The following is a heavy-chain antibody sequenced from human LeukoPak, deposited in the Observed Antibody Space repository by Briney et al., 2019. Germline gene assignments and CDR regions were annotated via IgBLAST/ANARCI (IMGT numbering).Heavy chain of an antibody. CDR1: GYTFISYG. CDR2: INTYSGNT. D-gene: IGHD3-10*01. CDR3: ARGLVDGSGTYSRYYSMDV. J-gene: IGHJ6*02. Sequence: GASVKVSCKASGYTFISYGINWVRQAPGQGLEWMGWINTYSGNTNYAQSLQGRVSMTTDTPTSTAYMELRSLRSDDTAVYYCARGLVDGSGTYSRYYSMDVWGQGTTVTVSS. V-gene: IGHV1-18*01.